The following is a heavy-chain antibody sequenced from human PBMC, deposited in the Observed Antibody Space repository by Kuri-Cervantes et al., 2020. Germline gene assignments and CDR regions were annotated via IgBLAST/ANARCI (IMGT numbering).Heavy chain of an antibody. D-gene: IGHD3-9*01. Sequence: GSLRLSCTVSGGSINTCYWSWIRQPPGKGLEWIGNIYHSGSTNYNSGITNYSPSLKSRVIISVDMSKNQFSLKLTSVTAADTAVYYCARAAGTGYYDYWGQGTLVTVSS. CDR2: IYHSGST. CDR3: ARAAGTGYYDY. J-gene: IGHJ4*02. V-gene: IGHV4-59*01. CDR1: GGSINTCY.